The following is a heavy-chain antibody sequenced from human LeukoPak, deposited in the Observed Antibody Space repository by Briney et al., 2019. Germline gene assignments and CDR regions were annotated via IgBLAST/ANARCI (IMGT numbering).Heavy chain of an antibody. CDR3: ARVDIAAADAWFDP. V-gene: IGHV4-59*01. D-gene: IGHD6-13*01. J-gene: IGHJ5*02. CDR2: IYYSGST. CDR1: GGSISSYY. Sequence: PSETLSLTCTVSGGSISSYYWSWMRQPPGKGLEWIGYIYYSGSTNYNPSLKSRVTISVDTSKNQFSLKLSSVTAADTAVYYCARVDIAAADAWFDPWGQGTLVTVSS.